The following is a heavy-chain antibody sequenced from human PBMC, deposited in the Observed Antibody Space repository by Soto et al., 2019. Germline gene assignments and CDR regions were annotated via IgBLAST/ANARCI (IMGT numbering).Heavy chain of an antibody. CDR3: ARDRDYYGSGSFYGMDV. CDR1: GGTFSSYA. D-gene: IGHD3-10*01. V-gene: IGHV1-69*13. J-gene: IGHJ6*02. CDR2: IIPIFGTA. Sequence: ASVKVSCKASGGTFSSYAISWVRQAPGQGLEWMGGIIPIFGTANYAQKFQGRVTITADESTSTAYMELSSLGSEDTAVYYCARDRDYYGSGSFYGMDVWGQGTTVTVSS.